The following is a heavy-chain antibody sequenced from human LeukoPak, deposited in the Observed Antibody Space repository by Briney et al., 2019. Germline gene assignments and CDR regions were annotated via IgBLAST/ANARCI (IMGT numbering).Heavy chain of an antibody. V-gene: IGHV3-74*03. CDR2: ISPDGSTT. Sequence: PGGSLRLSCAASGFTFSRYWMHWVRQAPGKGLMWVSRISPDGSTTLYADSVKGRFTISRDNAKNTLYLQMNSLGAEDTAVYYCTIVLSSNRYNLCGCWGQGTLVTVSS. CDR1: GFTFSRYW. CDR3: TIVLSSNRYNLCGC. D-gene: IGHD6-13*01. J-gene: IGHJ4*02.